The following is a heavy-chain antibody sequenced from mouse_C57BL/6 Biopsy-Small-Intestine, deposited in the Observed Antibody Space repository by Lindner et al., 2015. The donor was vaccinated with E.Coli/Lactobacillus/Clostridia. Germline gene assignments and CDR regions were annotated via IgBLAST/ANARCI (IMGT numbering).Heavy chain of an antibody. J-gene: IGHJ4*01. CDR3: ARGWRNAMDY. CDR2: IYPGDGDT. D-gene: IGHD2-3*01. Sequence: VQLQESGPELVKPGASVKISCKASGYAFSSSWMNWVKQRPGKGLEWIGRIYPGDGDTNYNGKFKGKATLTADKSSSTAYMQLSSLTSEDSAVYFCARGWRNAMDYVGQGTSVTVSS. CDR1: GYAFSSSW. V-gene: IGHV1-82*01.